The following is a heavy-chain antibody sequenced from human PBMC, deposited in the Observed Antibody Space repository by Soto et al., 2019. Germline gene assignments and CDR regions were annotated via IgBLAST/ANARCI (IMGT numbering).Heavy chain of an antibody. CDR1: GGTFSSYA. D-gene: IGHD6-13*01. V-gene: IGHV1-69*12. J-gene: IGHJ6*02. CDR2: IIPIFGTP. Sequence: QVQLVQSGAEVKKPGSSVKVSCKASGGTFSSYAMSWVRQAPGQGLEWMGGIIPIFGTPIYAQKFQGRVTITADESTGTAYMEMRSLRSDDTAVFYCAKAGSAAAGFGSDVWGQGTTVTVSS. CDR3: AKAGSAAAGFGSDV.